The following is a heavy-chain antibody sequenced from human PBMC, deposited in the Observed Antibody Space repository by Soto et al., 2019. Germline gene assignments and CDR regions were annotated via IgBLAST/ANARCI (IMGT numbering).Heavy chain of an antibody. J-gene: IGHJ4*02. CDR2: ISAYNGNT. CDR3: PRNPRGGLVPTVY. V-gene: IGHV1-18*04. CDR1: GYTFTSYG. Sequence: QVQLVQSGAEVKKPGASVKVSCKASGYTFTSYGISWVRQAPGQGLEWMGWISAYNGNTNYAQKLQGRVTMTTDTPTSPASMNRGSLRSDDTAGYYWPRNPRGGLVPTVYWGKGTLVTVSS. D-gene: IGHD6-19*01.